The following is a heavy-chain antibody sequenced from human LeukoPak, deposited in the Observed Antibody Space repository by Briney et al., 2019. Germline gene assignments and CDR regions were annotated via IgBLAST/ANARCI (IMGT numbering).Heavy chain of an antibody. Sequence: GGSLRLSCAASEFTFSNAWMSWVRQAPGKGLEWVGRIKSKTDGGTTDYAAPVKGRFTISRDNSKNTLYLQMNSLRAEDTAVYYCAKEEREITMIVVVTQYYFDYWGQGTLVTVSS. CDR3: AKEEREITMIVVVTQYYFDY. D-gene: IGHD3-22*01. CDR1: EFTFSNAW. V-gene: IGHV3-15*01. CDR2: IKSKTDGGTT. J-gene: IGHJ4*02.